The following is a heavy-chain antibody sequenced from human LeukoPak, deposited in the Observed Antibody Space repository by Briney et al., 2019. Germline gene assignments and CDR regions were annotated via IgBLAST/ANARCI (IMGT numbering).Heavy chain of an antibody. CDR2: ISSSGSTI. Sequence: GGSLRLSCAASGFTFSSYEMNWVRQAPGKGLEWVSYISSSGSTIYYADSVKGRFTISRDNSKNTLYLQMNSLRAEDTAVYYCARGIAVAGTGDAFDIWGQGTMVTVSS. V-gene: IGHV3-48*03. CDR1: GFTFSSYE. CDR3: ARGIAVAGTGDAFDI. J-gene: IGHJ3*02. D-gene: IGHD6-19*01.